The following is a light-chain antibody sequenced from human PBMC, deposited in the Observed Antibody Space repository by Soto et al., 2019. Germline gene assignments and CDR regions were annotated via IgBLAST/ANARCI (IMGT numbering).Light chain of an antibody. CDR3: QQSYNSPQT. J-gene: IGKJ1*01. V-gene: IGKV1-39*01. Sequence: IEMTQSPSSLSPSVGDEVTITCRASQTIMTYLNWYQLKPGKPPRLLIYAASSLQSGVPSRFSGSGSGTDFTLTISSLKPEDFATYSCQQSYNSPQTFGRGTKVDIK. CDR2: AAS. CDR1: QTIMTY.